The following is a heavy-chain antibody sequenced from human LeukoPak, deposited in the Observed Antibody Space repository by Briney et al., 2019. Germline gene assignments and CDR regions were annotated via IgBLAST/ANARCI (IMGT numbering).Heavy chain of an antibody. V-gene: IGHV3-7*03. J-gene: IGHJ6*02. D-gene: IGHD6-19*01. CDR1: GFTFSSYW. Sequence: GGSLRLSCAASGFTFSSYWMSWVRQAPGKGLEWVANIKQDGSEKYYVDSVKGRFTISRDNSKNTLYLQMNSLRVEDTAVYYCAKDETVAATGGMDVWGQGTTVTVSS. CDR3: AKDETVAATGGMDV. CDR2: IKQDGSEK.